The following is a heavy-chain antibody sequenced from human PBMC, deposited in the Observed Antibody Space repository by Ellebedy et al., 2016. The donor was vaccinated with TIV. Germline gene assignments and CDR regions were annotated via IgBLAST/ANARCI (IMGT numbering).Heavy chain of an antibody. V-gene: IGHV1-69*13. Sequence: SVKVSCKASRGTFSSYASSWVRQAPGQGLEWKGGIIPIFGTAKYAQKFQGRVTITADESTSTAYMELSSLRSEDTAVYYCATDRAPDGRNWCIDLWGRGTLVTVSS. J-gene: IGHJ2*01. CDR3: ATDRAPDGRNWCIDL. CDR1: RGTFSSYA. D-gene: IGHD1-1*01. CDR2: IIPIFGTA.